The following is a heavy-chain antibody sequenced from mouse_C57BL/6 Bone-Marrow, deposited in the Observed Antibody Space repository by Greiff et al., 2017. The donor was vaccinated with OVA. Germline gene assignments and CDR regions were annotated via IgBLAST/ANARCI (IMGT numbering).Heavy chain of an antibody. CDR2: IDPEDGGT. V-gene: IGHV14-1*01. J-gene: IGHJ3*01. CDR1: GFNIKDYY. CDR3: TTEDYSGSSARFAY. Sequence: VQLQQSGAELVRPGASVKLSCTASGFNIKDYYMPWVKQRPEQGLEWIGGIDPEDGGTEYAPKFQGKATMTADTSSNTAYLQHISRTSEYTADCYCTTEDYSGSSARFAYWGQGTLVTVSS. D-gene: IGHD1-3*01.